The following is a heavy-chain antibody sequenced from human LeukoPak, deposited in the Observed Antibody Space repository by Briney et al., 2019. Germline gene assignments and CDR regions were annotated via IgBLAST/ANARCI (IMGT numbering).Heavy chain of an antibody. CDR1: GFTFDDYG. D-gene: IGHD3-10*02. Sequence: GGSLRLSCAASGFTFDDYGMSWVRQAPGKGLEWVSGINWNGSSTGYADSVKGRFTISRDNAKNSLYLQMNSLRAEDTAVYYCAELGITMIGGVWGKGTTVTISS. J-gene: IGHJ6*04. CDR3: AELGITMIGGV. V-gene: IGHV3-20*04. CDR2: INWNGSST.